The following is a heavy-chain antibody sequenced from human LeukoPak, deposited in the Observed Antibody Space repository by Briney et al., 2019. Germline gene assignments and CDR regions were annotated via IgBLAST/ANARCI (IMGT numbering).Heavy chain of an antibody. CDR1: GGSISSYY. D-gene: IGHD2-15*01. V-gene: IGHV4-59*08. CDR2: IYYSGST. Sequence: SETLSLTCTVSGGSISSYYWSWIRQPPGKGLEWIGYIYYSGSTNYNPSLKSRVTISVDTSKNQFSLKLSSVTAADTAVYYCARHEDGYCSGGSCVLFDYWGQGTLVTVPS. CDR3: ARHEDGYCSGGSCVLFDY. J-gene: IGHJ4*02.